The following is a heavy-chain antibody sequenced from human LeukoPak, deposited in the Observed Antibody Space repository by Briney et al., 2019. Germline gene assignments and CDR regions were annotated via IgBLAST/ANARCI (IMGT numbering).Heavy chain of an antibody. J-gene: IGHJ4*02. CDR2: ISWNSGII. Sequence: GGSLRLFCAASGSTFDDYAMHWVRQAPGKGLEWVSGISWNSGIIGYADSVKGRFTISRDNAKNSLYLQMNSLRAEDTALYYCAKGREYSYGRFDSWGQGTLVTVSS. CDR3: AKGREYSYGRFDS. D-gene: IGHD5-18*01. CDR1: GSTFDDYA. V-gene: IGHV3-9*01.